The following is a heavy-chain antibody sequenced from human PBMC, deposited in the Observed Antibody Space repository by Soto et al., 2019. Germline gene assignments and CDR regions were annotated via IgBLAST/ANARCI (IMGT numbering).Heavy chain of an antibody. CDR1: GGTFSSYT. CDR2: IIPILGIA. J-gene: IGHJ6*03. CDR3: ARGPSCDYYYMDV. Sequence: SVKVSCKASGGTFSSYTISWVRQAPGQGLEWMGRIIPILGIANYAQKFQGRVTITADKSTSTAYMELSSLRSEDTAVYYCARGPSCDYYYMDVWGKGTTVTVSS. V-gene: IGHV1-69*02.